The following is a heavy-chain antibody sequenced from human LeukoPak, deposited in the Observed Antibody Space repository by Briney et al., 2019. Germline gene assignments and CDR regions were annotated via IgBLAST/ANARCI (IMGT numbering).Heavy chain of an antibody. CDR1: GFTFSSYW. J-gene: IGHJ4*02. Sequence: GGSLRLSCAASGFTFSSYWMHWVRQAPGKGLVWVSRINSGGSSITYADSAKGRFTISRDNAKNTLYLQMNSLRVEDTAVYYCAREGRVSGYDFDCWGQGTLVTVSS. CDR2: INSGGSSI. CDR3: AREGRVSGYDFDC. D-gene: IGHD5-12*01. V-gene: IGHV3-74*03.